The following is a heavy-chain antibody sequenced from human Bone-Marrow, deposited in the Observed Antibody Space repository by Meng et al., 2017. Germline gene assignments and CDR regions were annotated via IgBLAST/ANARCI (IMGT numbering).Heavy chain of an antibody. V-gene: IGHV1-69*01. J-gene: IGHJ4*02. CDR2: IIPIFGTA. CDR3: ARDSGPYYYDSSGYHGFDY. CDR1: GGTFSSYA. Sequence: QVELVQSGAEVKKPGSSVKVSCKASGGTFSSYAISWVRQAPGQGLEWMGGIIPIFGTANYAQKFQGRVTITADESTSTAYMELSSLRSEDTAVYYCARDSGPYYYDSSGYHGFDYWGQGTLVTVSS. D-gene: IGHD3-22*01.